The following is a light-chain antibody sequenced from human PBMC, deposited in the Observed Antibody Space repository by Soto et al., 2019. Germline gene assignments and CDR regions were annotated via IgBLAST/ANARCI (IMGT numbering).Light chain of an antibody. CDR2: DAS. Sequence: EIGMTQSPATLSVSPAERATLSCRASQSLSDNLAWYQQKPGQAPRLPIYDASTRATGIPANFSGSGSGTEFTLTISSLESEDFAIYDCQQYNDWPRTFGQGTKVEIK. CDR3: QQYNDWPRT. CDR1: QSLSDN. V-gene: IGKV3-15*01. J-gene: IGKJ1*01.